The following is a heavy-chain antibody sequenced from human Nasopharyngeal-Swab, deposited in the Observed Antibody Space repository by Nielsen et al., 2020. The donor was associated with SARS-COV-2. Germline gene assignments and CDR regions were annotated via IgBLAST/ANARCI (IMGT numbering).Heavy chain of an antibody. CDR1: GGSFRGYY. CDR3: ARGTTVTTFFDYYGMDV. CDR2: INHSGST. V-gene: IGHV4-34*01. J-gene: IGHJ6*02. Sequence: SETLSLTCAVYGGSFRGYYWSWIRQPPGKGLEWIGEINHSGSTNYNPSLKSRVTISVDTSKNQFSLKLSSVTAADTAVYYCARGTTVTTFFDYYGMDVWGQGTTVTVSS. D-gene: IGHD4-17*01.